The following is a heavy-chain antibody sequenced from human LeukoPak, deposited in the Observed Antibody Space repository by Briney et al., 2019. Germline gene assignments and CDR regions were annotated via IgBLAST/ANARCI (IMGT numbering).Heavy chain of an antibody. J-gene: IGHJ6*03. Sequence: GGSLRLSCAASGFTFSSYSMNWVRQAPGKGLEWVSYISSSSSTIYYADSVKGRFTISRDNAKNSLYLQMNSLSAEDTAVYYCARFYSYYFYMDVWGKGTTFTVSS. CDR3: ARFYSYYFYMDV. V-gene: IGHV3-48*04. CDR2: ISSSSSTI. CDR1: GFTFSSYS.